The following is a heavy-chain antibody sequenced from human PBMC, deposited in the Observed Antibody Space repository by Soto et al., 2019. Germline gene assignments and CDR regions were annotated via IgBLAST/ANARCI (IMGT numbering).Heavy chain of an antibody. Sequence: PSETLSLTCAVYGGSFIGYYWILIRHPPLKWLEWIGEINHSGSTNYNPSLKSRVTISVDTSKNQFSLKLSSVTAADTAVYYCARGKVVVVAATYYYYYYGMDVWGQGTTVTVSS. V-gene: IGHV4-34*01. CDR3: ARGKVVVVAATYYYYYYGMDV. CDR1: GGSFIGYY. J-gene: IGHJ6*02. CDR2: INHSGST. D-gene: IGHD2-15*01.